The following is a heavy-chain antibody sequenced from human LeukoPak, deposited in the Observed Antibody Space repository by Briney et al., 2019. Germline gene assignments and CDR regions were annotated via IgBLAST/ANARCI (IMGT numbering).Heavy chain of an antibody. J-gene: IGHJ6*02. CDR2: IYYSGNT. V-gene: IGHV4-59*08. Sequence: PSETLSLTCSVSGGSISNYYWTWLRQPPGKGLEWIGCIYYSGNTNYNPSLKSRVTISLDTSKNQLSLKLTSVTAADTAVYYCARCSRGTSVGMDVWGRGTTVTVSS. CDR3: ARCSRGTSVGMDV. D-gene: IGHD1-1*01. CDR1: GGSISNYY.